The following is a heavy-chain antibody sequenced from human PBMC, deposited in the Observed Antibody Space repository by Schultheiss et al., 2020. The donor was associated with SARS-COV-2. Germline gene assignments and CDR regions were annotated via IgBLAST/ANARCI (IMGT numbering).Heavy chain of an antibody. D-gene: IGHD2-2*01. CDR2: IHPGGST. J-gene: IGHJ6*03. Sequence: SETLSLTCTLSGASISSGSYLWSWIRQPAGKGLEWIGRIHPGGSTNYNPSLKSRVTISVDTSKNQFSLKLSSVTAADTAVYYCARGGGGDRSPQPYMDVWGKGTTVTVSS. V-gene: IGHV4-61*02. CDR1: GASISSGSYL. CDR3: ARGGGGDRSPQPYMDV.